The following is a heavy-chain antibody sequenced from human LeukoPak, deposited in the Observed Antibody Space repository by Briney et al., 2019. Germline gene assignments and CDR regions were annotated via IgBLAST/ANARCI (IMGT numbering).Heavy chain of an antibody. Sequence: GASVTVSCKVYGYTLTELSMHWVRQAPGKGLEWMGGFDPEDGETIYAQKFQGRVTMTEDTSTDTAYMELSSLRSEDTAVYYCATGVQGYYGGNSEALDYWGQGTLVTVSS. CDR1: GYTLTELS. V-gene: IGHV1-24*01. J-gene: IGHJ4*02. CDR2: FDPEDGET. D-gene: IGHD4-23*01. CDR3: ATGVQGYYGGNSEALDY.